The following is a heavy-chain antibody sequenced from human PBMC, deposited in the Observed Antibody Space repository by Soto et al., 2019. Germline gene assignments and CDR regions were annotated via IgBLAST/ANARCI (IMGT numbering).Heavy chain of an antibody. CDR2: INPNSGNT. D-gene: IGHD5-12*01. V-gene: IGHV1-18*04. J-gene: IGHJ3*02. CDR3: ARDGWQWLHAFDI. Sequence: ASVKVSCKASGYTFTGYYMHWVRQAPGQGLEWMGWINPNSGNTNYAQKLQGRVTMTTDTSTSTAYMELRSLRSDDTAVYYCARDGWQWLHAFDIWGQGTMVTVSS. CDR1: GYTFTGYY.